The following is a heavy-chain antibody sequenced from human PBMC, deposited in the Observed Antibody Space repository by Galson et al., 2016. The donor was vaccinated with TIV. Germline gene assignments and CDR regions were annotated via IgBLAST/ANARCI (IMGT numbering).Heavy chain of an antibody. CDR1: GFTFSIFA. D-gene: IGHD1-26*01. CDR3: VRERGGTHSRFDY. CDR2: ISGGGGST. V-gene: IGHV3-23*01. J-gene: IGHJ4*02. Sequence: LRLSCAASGFTFSIFAMTWVRQAPGMGLEWVSAISGGGGSTYYADSVKGRFTVSRDNSKNTLFLQMSSLRPEDTAVYYCVRERGGTHSRFDYWGQGTLVSVSS.